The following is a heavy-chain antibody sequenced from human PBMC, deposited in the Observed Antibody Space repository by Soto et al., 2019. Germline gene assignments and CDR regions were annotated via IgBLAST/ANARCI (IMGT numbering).Heavy chain of an antibody. CDR3: ARVGSGDLGPN. CDR2: INHSGST. V-gene: IGHV4-34*01. CDR1: GGSFSGYY. Sequence: QVQLQQWGAGLLKPSETLSLTCAVYGGSFSGYYWSWIRQPPGKGLESIGEINHSGSTNYNPSLKSRVTISVDTSKNQFSLKLSSVTAADTAVYYCARVGSGDLGPNWGQGTLVTVSS. J-gene: IGHJ4*02. D-gene: IGHD3-10*01.